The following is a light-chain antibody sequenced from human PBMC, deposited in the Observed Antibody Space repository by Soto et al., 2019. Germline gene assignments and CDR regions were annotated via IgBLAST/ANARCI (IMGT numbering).Light chain of an antibody. CDR1: SSDVGGYNF. CDR2: DVT. V-gene: IGLV2-14*01. Sequence: QSALTQPASVSGSPGQSITISCTGTSSDVGGYNFVSWYQQHPGKAPKLIIYDVTNRPAGVSNRFSGSKSGNTASLTISGRQAEDEADFYCSSYTDSTTLVVFGGGTKLTVL. CDR3: SSYTDSTTLVV. J-gene: IGLJ2*01.